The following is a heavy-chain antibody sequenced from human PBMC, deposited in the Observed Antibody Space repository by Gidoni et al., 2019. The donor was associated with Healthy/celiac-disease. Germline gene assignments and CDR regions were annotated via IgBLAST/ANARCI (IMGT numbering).Heavy chain of an antibody. CDR2: INPTSGGT. Sequence: QVQLVQSGAEVKKPGASVKVSCKASGYTFTGYYMHWVRQAPGQGLEWMGWINPTSGGTNYAQKFQGWVTMTRDTSISTAYMELSRLRSDDTAVYYCAREGDTAMVSSYYYYYGMDVWGQGTTVTVSS. CDR1: GYTFTGYY. J-gene: IGHJ6*02. V-gene: IGHV1-2*04. CDR3: AREGDTAMVSSYYYYYGMDV. D-gene: IGHD5-18*01.